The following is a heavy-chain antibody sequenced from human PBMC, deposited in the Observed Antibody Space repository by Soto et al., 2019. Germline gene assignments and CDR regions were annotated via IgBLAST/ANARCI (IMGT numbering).Heavy chain of an antibody. CDR1: GFTFSSYW. CDR3: ARDGSGWYSAYYYGLDF. Sequence: LLGGSLRLSCAASGFTFSSYWMSWVRQAPGKGLEWVANIKQDGSEKYYVDSVKGRFTISRDNAKNSLYLQMNSLRAEDTAVYYCARDGSGWYSAYYYGLDFWGQGTTVTVSS. CDR2: IKQDGSEK. J-gene: IGHJ6*02. D-gene: IGHD6-19*01. V-gene: IGHV3-7*04.